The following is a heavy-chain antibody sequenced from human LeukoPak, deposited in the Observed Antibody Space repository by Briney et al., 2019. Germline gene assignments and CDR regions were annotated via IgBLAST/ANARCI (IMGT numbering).Heavy chain of an antibody. J-gene: IGHJ4*02. CDR1: GFTFSSSA. V-gene: IGHV3-23*01. CDR2: ISGSGGST. D-gene: IGHD2-21*02. Sequence: HSGGSLRLSCAASGFTFSSSAMSSVRQAPGKGLEWVSAISGSGGSTYYADSVKGRFTISRDNSKNTLYLQMNSLRAEDTAVYYCAKATRRRHIVVVTAILAPDYWGQGTLVTVSS. CDR3: AKATRRRHIVVVTAILAPDY.